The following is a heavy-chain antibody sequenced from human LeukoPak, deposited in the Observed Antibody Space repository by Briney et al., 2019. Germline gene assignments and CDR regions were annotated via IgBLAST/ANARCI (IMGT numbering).Heavy chain of an antibody. Sequence: ATVKVSCKASGYTFTSYDINWVRQATGQGLEWMGWMNPNSGNTGYAQKFQGRVTMTRNTSISTAYMELSSLRSEDTAVYYCAREMGRTAMALDYWGQGTLVTVSS. CDR3: AREMGRTAMALDY. CDR2: MNPNSGNT. J-gene: IGHJ4*02. V-gene: IGHV1-8*01. CDR1: GYTFTSYD. D-gene: IGHD5-18*01.